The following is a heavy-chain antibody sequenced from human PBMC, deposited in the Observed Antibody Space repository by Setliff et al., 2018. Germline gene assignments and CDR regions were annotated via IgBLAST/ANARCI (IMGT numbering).Heavy chain of an antibody. V-gene: IGHV4-39*07. CDR1: GGSISSSSYY. CDR3: ARVPSYGSGSYYYYYYGMDV. CDR2: IYYSGAT. J-gene: IGHJ6*02. Sequence: SETLSLTCTVSGGSISSSSYYWGWIRQPPGKGLEWIGTIYYSGATYHNPSLKSRVTISVDTSKNQFSLKLSSVTAADTAVYYCARVPSYGSGSYYYYYYGMDVWGQGTTVTVSS. D-gene: IGHD3-10*01.